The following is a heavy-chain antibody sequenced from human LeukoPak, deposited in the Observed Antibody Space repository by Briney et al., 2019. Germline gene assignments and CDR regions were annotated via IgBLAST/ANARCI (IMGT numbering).Heavy chain of an antibody. CDR3: ARDFWGTMVRAASMDV. D-gene: IGHD3-10*01. Sequence: SVKVSCKASGDAFNSHTINWVRQAPGQGLEWVGSIIPSFGIPSCAQKFKGRVTISADTSTTTAFMDLTSLRSEDTAVYYCARDFWGTMVRAASMDVWGQGTTVTVSS. V-gene: IGHV1-69*10. J-gene: IGHJ6*02. CDR2: IIPSFGIP. CDR1: GDAFNSHT.